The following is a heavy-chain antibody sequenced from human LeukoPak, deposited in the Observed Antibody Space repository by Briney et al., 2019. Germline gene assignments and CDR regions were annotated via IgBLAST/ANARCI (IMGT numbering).Heavy chain of an antibody. CDR3: AREGAGIMVRGVILDY. CDR1: GFTFSSYE. J-gene: IGHJ4*02. D-gene: IGHD3-10*01. CDR2: ISNIDTTI. Sequence: GGSLRLSCEASGFTFSSYEMNWVRQAPGKGLEWVSYISNIDTTIYYADSVKGRFTISRDNAKNSLYLQMNSLRAEDTALYYCAREGAGIMVRGVILDYWGQGTLVTVSS. V-gene: IGHV3-48*03.